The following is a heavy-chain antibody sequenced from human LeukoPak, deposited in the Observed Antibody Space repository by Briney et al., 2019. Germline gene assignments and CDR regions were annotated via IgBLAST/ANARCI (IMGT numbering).Heavy chain of an antibody. V-gene: IGHV1-2*02. J-gene: IGHJ4*02. CDR1: GYTFTGYY. CDR2: INPNSGGT. CDR3: ARGGARLRYFDWSSDY. D-gene: IGHD3-9*01. Sequence: ASVTVSCKASGYTFTGYYMHWVRQAPGQGLEWMGWINPNSGGTNYAQKFQGRVTMTRDTSISTAYMELSRLRSDDTAVYYCARGGARLRYFDWSSDYWGQGTLVTVSS.